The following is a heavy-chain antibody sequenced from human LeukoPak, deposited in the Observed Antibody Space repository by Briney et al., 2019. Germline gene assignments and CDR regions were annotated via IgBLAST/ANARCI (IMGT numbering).Heavy chain of an antibody. Sequence: SETLSLTCTVSGDSISSYYWSWIRQPPGKGLEWIGYIYYSGSTNYNPSLKSRVTISVDTSKNQFSLKLSSVTAADTAVYYCARQYYDFPYYYMDVWGKGTTVTVSS. J-gene: IGHJ6*03. CDR2: IYYSGST. CDR3: ARQYYDFPYYYMDV. CDR1: GDSISSYY. V-gene: IGHV4-59*01. D-gene: IGHD3-3*01.